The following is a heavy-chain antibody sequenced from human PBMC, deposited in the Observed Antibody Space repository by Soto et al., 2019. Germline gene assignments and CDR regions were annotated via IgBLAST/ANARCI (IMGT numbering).Heavy chain of an antibody. CDR1: GGSIRDYY. CDR3: ARARKATYITGGFDS. CDR2: SSYGGIT. Sequence: QVQLQESGPGLVKPSETLSLTCSVSGGSIRDYYWSWIRQSPETGLEYIAYSSYGGITNLNGALNGRVTMSIDTSKNQFSLKATSLTAADTAVYYCARARKATYITGGFDSWGQGTLVTVSS. V-gene: IGHV4-59*01. D-gene: IGHD3-3*01. J-gene: IGHJ4*02.